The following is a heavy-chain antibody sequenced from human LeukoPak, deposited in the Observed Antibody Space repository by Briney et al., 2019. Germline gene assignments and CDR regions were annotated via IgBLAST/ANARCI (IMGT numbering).Heavy chain of an antibody. CDR2: INHSGST. D-gene: IGHD5-18*01. CDR1: GGSFSGYY. CDR3: ARDGGSTAMAIDY. V-gene: IGHV4-34*01. J-gene: IGHJ4*02. Sequence: SETLSLTCAVHGGSFSGYYWSWIRQPPGKGLEWIGEINHSGSTNYNPSLKSRVTISVDTSKNQFSLKLSSVTAADTAVYYCARDGGSTAMAIDYWGQGTLVTVSS.